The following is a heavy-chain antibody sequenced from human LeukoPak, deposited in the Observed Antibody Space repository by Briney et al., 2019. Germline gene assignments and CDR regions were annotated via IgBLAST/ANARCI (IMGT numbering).Heavy chain of an antibody. CDR3: ARLKDYYDSSGYYSHFDY. Sequence: GESLKISCKGSGYSFTSYCIGWVRQMPGKGLEWMGIIYPGDSDTRYSPSFQGQVTISAVKSISTAYLQWSSLKASDTAMYYCARLKDYYDSSGYYSHFDYWGQGTLITVSS. CDR1: GYSFTSYC. D-gene: IGHD3-22*01. CDR2: IYPGDSDT. V-gene: IGHV5-51*01. J-gene: IGHJ4*02.